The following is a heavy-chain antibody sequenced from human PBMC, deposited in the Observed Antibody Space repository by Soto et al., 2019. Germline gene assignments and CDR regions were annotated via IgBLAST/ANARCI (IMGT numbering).Heavy chain of an antibody. J-gene: IGHJ5*02. CDR3: ARAYWGITMSDWFDP. V-gene: IGHV4-31*03. CDR1: GGSISSGGYY. Sequence: QVQLQESGPGLVKPSQTLSLTCTVSGGSISSGGYYCSWIRQHPGKGLEWIGYIYYSGSTYYNPSLKSRVTISVDTSKNQFSLKLSSVTAADTAVYYCARAYWGITMSDWFDPWGQGTLVTVSS. D-gene: IGHD3-22*01. CDR2: IYYSGST.